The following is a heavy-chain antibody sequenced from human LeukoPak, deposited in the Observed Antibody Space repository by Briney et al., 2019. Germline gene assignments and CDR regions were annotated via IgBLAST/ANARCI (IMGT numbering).Heavy chain of an antibody. Sequence: GGSLRLSCTASGFTFSTYWINWVRQSPGKGLVWVALINGDGSTTTHADSVKGRFTISRDNAKNTAYLQMNSLRDEDTAVYFCARDYAGSPDYWGQGTLVTVPA. J-gene: IGHJ4*02. CDR1: GFTFSTYW. D-gene: IGHD3-10*01. CDR2: INGDGSTT. CDR3: ARDYAGSPDY. V-gene: IGHV3-74*03.